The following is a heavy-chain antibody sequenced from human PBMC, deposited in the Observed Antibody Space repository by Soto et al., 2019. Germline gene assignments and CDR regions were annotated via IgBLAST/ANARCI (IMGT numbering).Heavy chain of an antibody. J-gene: IGHJ6*02. D-gene: IGHD6-13*01. CDR1: GYTFTGYY. V-gene: IGHV1-2*04. Sequence: ASVKVSCKASGYTFTGYYMHWVRQAPGQGLEWMGWINPNSGGTNYAQKVQGWVTMTRDTSISTAYMELSRLRSDDTAVYYCAREGSGIAAAGTGIAVAGSGGYYYGMDVWGQGTTVTVSS. CDR2: INPNSGGT. CDR3: AREGSGIAAAGTGIAVAGSGGYYYGMDV.